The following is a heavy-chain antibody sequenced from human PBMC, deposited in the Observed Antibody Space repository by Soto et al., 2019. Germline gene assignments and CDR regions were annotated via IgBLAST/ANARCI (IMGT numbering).Heavy chain of an antibody. V-gene: IGHV4-59*01. J-gene: IGHJ4*02. CDR3: GKISFWGVFVFDS. Sequence: SETLSLTCTVSGDSISSFYWSWIRLPPGKELEWIGYIFYGGSTNYNPSLKSRVTMSVDTSKNQFSLKLNSVTAADTAVYYCGKISFWGVFVFDSWGRGTRVPVSS. CDR2: IFYGGST. D-gene: IGHD3-3*01. CDR1: GDSISSFY.